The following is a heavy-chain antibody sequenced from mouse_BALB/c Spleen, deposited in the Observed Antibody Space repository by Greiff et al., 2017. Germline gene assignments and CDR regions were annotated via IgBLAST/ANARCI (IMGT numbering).Heavy chain of an antibody. D-gene: IGHD2-2*01. CDR3: ARTYGYDFDY. J-gene: IGHJ2*01. Sequence: EVQRVESGGDLVKPGGSLKLSCAASGFTFSSYGMSWVRQTPDKRLEWVATISSGGSYTYYPDSVKGRFTISRDNAKNTLYLQMSSLKSEDTAMYYCARTYGYDFDYWGQGTTLTVSS. CDR1: GFTFSSYG. CDR2: ISSGGSYT. V-gene: IGHV5-6*01.